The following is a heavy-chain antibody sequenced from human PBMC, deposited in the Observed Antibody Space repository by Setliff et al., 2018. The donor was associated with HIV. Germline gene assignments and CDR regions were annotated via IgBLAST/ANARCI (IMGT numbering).Heavy chain of an antibody. CDR3: ATRPRIAARPFDY. D-gene: IGHD6-6*01. Sequence: ASETLSLTCSVSGVSVGSGDYYWHWIRQHPEKALEWIGYTFHSGDTYYNPSLKSRISMSVDTSKNQFSLELTSLTAADTAVYYCATRPRIAARPFDYWGQGMLVTVSS. J-gene: IGHJ4*02. CDR1: GVSVGSGDYY. CDR2: TFHSGDT. V-gene: IGHV4-31*03.